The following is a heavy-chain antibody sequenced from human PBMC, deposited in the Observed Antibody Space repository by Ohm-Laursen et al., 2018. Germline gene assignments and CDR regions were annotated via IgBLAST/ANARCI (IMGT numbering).Heavy chain of an antibody. CDR1: GFTFSSYW. V-gene: IGHV3-7*01. CDR2: IKQDGSEK. CDR3: ASTGGDPEDY. J-gene: IGHJ4*02. D-gene: IGHD1-14*01. Sequence: SLRLSCAAPGFTFSSYWMSWVRQAPGKGLEWVGNIKQDGSEKYYVDSVKGRFTISRDNSKNTLYLQMNSLRAEDTAVYYCASTGGDPEDYWGQGTLVTVSS.